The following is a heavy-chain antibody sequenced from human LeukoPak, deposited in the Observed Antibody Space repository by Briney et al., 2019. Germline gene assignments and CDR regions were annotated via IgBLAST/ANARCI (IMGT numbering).Heavy chain of an antibody. J-gene: IGHJ6*02. CDR2: IYYSGST. CDR1: GGSISSGDYY. Sequence: SETPSLTCTVSGGSISSGDYYWSWIRQHPGKGLEWIGYIYYSGSTYYNPSLKSRVTISVDTSKNQFSLKLSSVTAADTAVYYCARDYSGSYYSRPYYYGMDVWGQGTTVTVSS. V-gene: IGHV4-31*03. CDR3: ARDYSGSYYSRPYYYGMDV. D-gene: IGHD1-26*01.